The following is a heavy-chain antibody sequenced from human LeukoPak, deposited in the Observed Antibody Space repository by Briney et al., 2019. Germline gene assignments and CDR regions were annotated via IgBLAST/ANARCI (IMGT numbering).Heavy chain of an antibody. CDR2: ISSRSTSI. CDR1: GFTFSSYD. J-gene: IGHJ4*02. V-gene: IGHV3-21*01. D-gene: IGHD3-3*01. Sequence: GGSLGLSCAAPGFTFSSYDMNWVRQAPGKGLEWVSSISSRSTSIYYADSVKGRFTISRDNAKNSLYLQMNSLRAEDTAVYWCARDYIAYDPLDYWGQGTLVTVSS. CDR3: ARDYIAYDPLDY.